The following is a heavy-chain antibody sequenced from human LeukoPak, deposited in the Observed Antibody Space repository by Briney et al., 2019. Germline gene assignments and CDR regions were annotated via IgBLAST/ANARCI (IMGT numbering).Heavy chain of an antibody. CDR1: GYTLTELS. CDR2: MNPNSGNT. J-gene: IGHJ4*02. Sequence: ASVKVSCKVSGYTLTELSMHWVRQATGQGLEWMGWMNPNSGNTGYAQKFQGRVTMTRNTSISTAYMELSSLRSEDTAVYYCARVPYDYVWGRHYYFDYWGQGTLVTVSS. V-gene: IGHV1-8*01. CDR3: ARVPYDYVWGRHYYFDY. D-gene: IGHD3-16*01.